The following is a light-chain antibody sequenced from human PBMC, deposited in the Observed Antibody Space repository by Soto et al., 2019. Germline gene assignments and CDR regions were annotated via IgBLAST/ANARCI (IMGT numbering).Light chain of an antibody. CDR3: QQSYSTPFT. J-gene: IGKJ3*01. Sequence: DIQMTQAPASLSASVGHSVTITCRASQSISNYLNWYQQKPGKAPKLLVYAASSLQSGVPSRFSGSGSGTDFTLTISSLQPEDFATYYCQQSYSTPFTFGPGTKVDIK. CDR2: AAS. V-gene: IGKV1-39*01. CDR1: QSISNY.